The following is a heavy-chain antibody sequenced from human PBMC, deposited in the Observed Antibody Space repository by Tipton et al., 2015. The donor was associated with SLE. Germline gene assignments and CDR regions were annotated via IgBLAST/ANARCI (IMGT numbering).Heavy chain of an antibody. D-gene: IGHD3-3*01. Sequence: LSCAASGLTFSNSGMNWVRQAPGKGLEWLSYIGPRSTTVYYAESVKGRFTISRDDGKNSVYLQMNSLRAGDTAVYFGGRDLWNGFVDHWGQGTLVTASS. CDR1: GLTFSNSG. CDR3: GRDLWNGFVDH. V-gene: IGHV3-48*01. CDR2: IGPRSTTV. J-gene: IGHJ4*02.